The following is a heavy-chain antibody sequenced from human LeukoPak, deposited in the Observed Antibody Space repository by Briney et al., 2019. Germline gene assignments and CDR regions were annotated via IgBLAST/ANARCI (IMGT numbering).Heavy chain of an antibody. D-gene: IGHD3-10*01. J-gene: IGHJ4*02. CDR3: ARLTHDGSGSYPDY. V-gene: IGHV4-39*02. Sequence: SETLSLTCTVSGGSMSGRHYYWAWIRQPPGKGLEWIASVYYNGNTYYNPSLMNPITISIDTSNNHFSLNLTSVTAADTAIYFCARLTHDGSGSYPDYWGQGTLVTVSS. CDR2: VYYNGNT. CDR1: GGSMSGRHYY.